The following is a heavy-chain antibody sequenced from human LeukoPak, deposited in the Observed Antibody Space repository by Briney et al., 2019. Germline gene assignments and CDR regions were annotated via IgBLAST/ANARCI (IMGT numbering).Heavy chain of an antibody. Sequence: ASVKVSCKASGYTFTSYGISWVRQAPGQGLEWMGWISAYNGNTNYAQKLQGRVTMTTDTSTSTAYMELRSLRSDDTAVYYCARVKREQHPYWPFDPWGQGTLVTVSS. V-gene: IGHV1-18*01. CDR2: ISAYNGNT. D-gene: IGHD6-13*01. CDR1: GYTFTSYG. CDR3: ARVKREQHPYWPFDP. J-gene: IGHJ5*02.